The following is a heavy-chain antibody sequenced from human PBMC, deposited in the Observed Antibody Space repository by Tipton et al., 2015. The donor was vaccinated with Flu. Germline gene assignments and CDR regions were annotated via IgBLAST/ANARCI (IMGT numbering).Heavy chain of an antibody. Sequence: GSLRLSCAASGFSVSSNYMSWVRQAPGKGLEWVSVIYSGGTTYYADSVKGRSTISRDNSKDTLYLQMNSLRAEDTAVYYCARGEQRYYFDFWGQGTLVTVSS. CDR2: IYSGGTT. CDR1: GFSVSSNY. CDR3: ARGEQRYYFDF. V-gene: IGHV3-53*01. D-gene: IGHD1/OR15-1a*01. J-gene: IGHJ4*02.